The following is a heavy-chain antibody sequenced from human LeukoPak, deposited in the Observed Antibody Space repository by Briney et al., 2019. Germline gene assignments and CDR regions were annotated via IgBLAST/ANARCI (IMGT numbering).Heavy chain of an antibody. CDR2: IKQDGAEK. Sequence: PGGSLRLSCAASGFTFNNYWMNWVRQAPGKGLEWVANIKQDGAEKYYVDSVKGRFTISRDNAKSSLYLQMNSLRAEDAAVYYCARPYSSSWKDDAFDIWGQGTMVTVSS. CDR3: ARPYSSSWKDDAFDI. CDR1: GFTFNNYW. J-gene: IGHJ3*02. V-gene: IGHV3-7*01. D-gene: IGHD6-13*01.